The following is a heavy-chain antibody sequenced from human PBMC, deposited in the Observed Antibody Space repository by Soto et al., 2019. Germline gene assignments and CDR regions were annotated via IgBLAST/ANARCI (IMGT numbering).Heavy chain of an antibody. CDR3: ARHPVRDGHKGFDY. D-gene: IGHD3-10*02. CDR1: GYSFTSYW. CDR2: IYPRDSDT. J-gene: IGHJ4*02. Sequence: GESLKISCKGSGYSFTSYWIGWVPQMSRKGLEWMRIIYPRDSDTRYSPSFQDQVTISADKSISTAYLQWSSLKALDAAMYYCARHPVRDGHKGFDYWGKGTRFTVSS. V-gene: IGHV5-51*01.